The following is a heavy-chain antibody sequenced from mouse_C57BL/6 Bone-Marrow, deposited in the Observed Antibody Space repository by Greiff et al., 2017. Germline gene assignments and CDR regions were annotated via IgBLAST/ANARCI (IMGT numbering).Heavy chain of an antibody. Sequence: VQLQQSGAELAKPGASVKLSCKASGYTFTSYWMHWVKQRPGQGLEWIGYINPSSGYTKYNQKFKDKAILSADKSYSTAYMQMSSLTYEDSAVYYCASDGFAYWCRGTLVTVSA. CDR1: GYTFTSYW. V-gene: IGHV1-7*01. D-gene: IGHD2-3*01. CDR3: ASDGFAY. CDR2: INPSSGYT. J-gene: IGHJ3*01.